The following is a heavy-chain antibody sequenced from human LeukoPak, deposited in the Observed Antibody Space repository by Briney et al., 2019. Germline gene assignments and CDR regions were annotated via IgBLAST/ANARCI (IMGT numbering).Heavy chain of an antibody. CDR1: GFSFSRFG. V-gene: IGHV3-30*02. CDR3: ANWWEDRGNFYDY. D-gene: IGHD1-26*01. J-gene: IGHJ4*02. CDR2: IRYDGTNQ. Sequence: PEWTLRLSCVASGFSFSRFGIHWIRQAPGKGLEWVACIRYDGTNQYYADSVKGRFTISRDNSKNTLYLQMSSLRPDDTALYYCANWWEDRGNFYDYWGQGTLVTVSS.